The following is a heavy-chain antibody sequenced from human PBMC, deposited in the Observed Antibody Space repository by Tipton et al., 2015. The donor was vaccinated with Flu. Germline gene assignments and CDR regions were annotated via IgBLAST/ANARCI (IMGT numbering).Heavy chain of an antibody. D-gene: IGHD2/OR15-2a*01. CDR3: ASGNSVSYSWWFDH. CDR1: GFTFSYYW. CDR2: IKEDGSEK. V-gene: IGHV3-7*01. J-gene: IGHJ5*02. Sequence: GSLRLSCAASGFTFSYYWMSWVRQAPGKGLEWVASIKEDGSEKSYVDSVKGRFTISRDNAKNSLYLQMESLRDEDAAVYYCASGNSVSYSWWFDHWGQGTLVTVSS.